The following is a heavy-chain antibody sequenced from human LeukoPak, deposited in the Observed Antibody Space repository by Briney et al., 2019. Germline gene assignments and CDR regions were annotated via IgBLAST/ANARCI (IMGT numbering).Heavy chain of an antibody. CDR2: IYYRGTT. CDR3: ARGVYIAAAQYGY. CDR1: GGSISSYY. V-gene: IGHV4-59*01. J-gene: IGHJ4*02. Sequence: SETLSLTCTVSGGSISSYYWSWIRQPPGKGLEWIGYIYYRGTTNYNPSLKSRVTISVDTSKNQFSLKLSSVTAADTAVYYCARGVYIAAAQYGYWGQGTLVTVSS. D-gene: IGHD6-13*01.